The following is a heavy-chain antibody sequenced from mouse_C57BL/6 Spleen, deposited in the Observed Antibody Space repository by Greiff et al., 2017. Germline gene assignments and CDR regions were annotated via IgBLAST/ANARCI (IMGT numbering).Heavy chain of an antibody. J-gene: IGHJ4*01. CDR3: AREGGYYDYAMDY. D-gene: IGHD2-3*01. Sequence: DVQLVESGGGLVKPGGSLKLSCAASGFTFSDYGMHWVRQAPEKGLEWVAYISSGSSTIYYADTVKGRFTISRDNAKNTLFLQMTSLRSEDTAMYYCAREGGYYDYAMDYWGQGTSVTVSS. V-gene: IGHV5-17*01. CDR2: ISSGSSTI. CDR1: GFTFSDYG.